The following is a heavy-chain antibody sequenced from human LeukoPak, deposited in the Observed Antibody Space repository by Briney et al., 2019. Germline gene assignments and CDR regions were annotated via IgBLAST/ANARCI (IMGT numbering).Heavy chain of an antibody. D-gene: IGHD3-10*01. V-gene: IGHV3-74*01. J-gene: IGHJ6*02. CDR1: GFTFSSYW. CDR2: INSDGSST. Sequence: GGSLRLSCAASGFTFSSYWMHWVRQAPGKGLVWVSRINSDGSSTSYAGSVKGRFTISRDNAKNTLYLQMNSLRAEDTAVYYCARAIHGSGSYYTGPYYYYGMDVWGQGTTVTVSS. CDR3: ARAIHGSGSYYTGPYYYYGMDV.